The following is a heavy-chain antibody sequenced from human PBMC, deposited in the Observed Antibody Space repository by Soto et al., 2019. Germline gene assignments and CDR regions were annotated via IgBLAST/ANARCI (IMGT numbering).Heavy chain of an antibody. CDR2: ISSSSNNI. V-gene: IGHV3-21*01. D-gene: IGHD6-13*01. Sequence: EVQLVESGGGLVKPGGYMRLSCAASGFSLSTYSMNWVRQAPGKGLEWVSSISSSSNNIYYADSVKGRFTISRDNAKNSLFLQVNSLRDEDTAVYFCARDLTTATGAFDYWGQGTLVTVSS. CDR1: GFSLSTYS. CDR3: ARDLTTATGAFDY. J-gene: IGHJ4*02.